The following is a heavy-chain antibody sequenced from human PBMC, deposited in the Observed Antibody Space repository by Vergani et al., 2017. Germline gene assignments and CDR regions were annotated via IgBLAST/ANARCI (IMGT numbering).Heavy chain of an antibody. CDR2: ISGSGGST. CDR1: GFTFSSYA. J-gene: IGHJ4*02. D-gene: IGHD2-15*01. CDR3: AKDSREYCSGGSCSGFDY. Sequence: EVQLVETGGGLIQPGGSLRLSCAASGFTFSSYAMSWVRQAPGKGLEWVSAISGSGGSTYYADSVKGRFTISRDNSKNTLYLQMNSLRAEDTAVYYCAKDSREYCSGGSCSGFDYWGQGTLVTVSS. V-gene: IGHV3-23*04.